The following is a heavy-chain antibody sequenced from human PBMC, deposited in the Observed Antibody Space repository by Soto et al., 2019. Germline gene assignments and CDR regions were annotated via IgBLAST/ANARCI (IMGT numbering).Heavy chain of an antibody. CDR1: GGTFSTSA. V-gene: IGHV1-69*12. CDR3: ARDNDRPQLGGNYYYILDV. Sequence: QVQLEQSGAEVKKPGSSVKVSCKASGGTFSTSAISWVRQAPGQGLEWMGGIMPIFRTPDYAQKFQGRVTVSADESTSTAYMELRGLRSDDTAVYYCARDNDRPQLGGNYYYILDVWGQGTTITVSS. CDR2: IMPIFRTP. D-gene: IGHD2-8*01. J-gene: IGHJ6*02.